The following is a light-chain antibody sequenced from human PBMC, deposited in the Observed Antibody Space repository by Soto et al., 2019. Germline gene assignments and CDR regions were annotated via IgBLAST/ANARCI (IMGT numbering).Light chain of an antibody. J-gene: IGLJ2*01. V-gene: IGLV6-57*02. CDR1: SGTVVTNY. Sequence: NFMLAQPHSLSESPGKTVTISCTGSSGTVVTNYVQWYQQRPGSAPTTVIYEDNQRPSGVPDRFSGSIDRSSNSASLTISGLKTEDEADYYCQSSDSRNHVVFGGGTKLTVL. CDR2: EDN. CDR3: QSSDSRNHVV.